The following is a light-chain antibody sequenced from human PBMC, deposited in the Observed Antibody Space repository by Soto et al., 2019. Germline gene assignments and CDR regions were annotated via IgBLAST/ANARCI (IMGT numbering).Light chain of an antibody. CDR3: SSYTSSSTVV. CDR1: SSDVGGYNY. CDR2: VVS. J-gene: IGLJ2*01. Sequence: QSALTQPASVSGSPGQSITISCTGTSSDVGGYNYVSWYQQHPGKAPKLMIYVVSNRPSGVSNRFSGSKSGNTASLTISGLQAEDEADYYCSSYTSSSTVVFGGGTKLTV. V-gene: IGLV2-14*01.